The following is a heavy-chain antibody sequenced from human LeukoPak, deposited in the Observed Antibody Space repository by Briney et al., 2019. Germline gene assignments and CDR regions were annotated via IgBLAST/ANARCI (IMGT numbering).Heavy chain of an antibody. CDR1: GGTFSSYA. CDR3: ARSRSSGYYPDY. D-gene: IGHD3-22*01. J-gene: IGHJ4*02. V-gene: IGHV1-69*05. CDR2: IIPIFGTA. Sequence: SVTVSCKASGGTFSSYAISWVRQAPGQGLEWMGGIIPIFGTANYAQKFQGRVTITTDESTSTAYMELSSLRSEDTAVYYCARSRSSGYYPDYWGQGTLVTVSS.